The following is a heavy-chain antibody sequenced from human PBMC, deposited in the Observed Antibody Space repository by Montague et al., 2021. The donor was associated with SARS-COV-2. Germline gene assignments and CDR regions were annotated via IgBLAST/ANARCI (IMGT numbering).Heavy chain of an antibody. CDR2: IDYIRIT. Sequence: SETLSLTCTVSGGSISLEDWSWTRPPTGKGREWIGMIDYIRITNYTTSRKSRLTLSVATSEKRFSLKVTSATSADTAVYYCARVGCILGVGDYYFDYWGQGTLVTVSS. J-gene: IGHJ4*02. D-gene: IGHD3-10*01. CDR1: GGSISLED. V-gene: IGHV4-59*01. CDR3: ARVGCILGVGDYYFDY.